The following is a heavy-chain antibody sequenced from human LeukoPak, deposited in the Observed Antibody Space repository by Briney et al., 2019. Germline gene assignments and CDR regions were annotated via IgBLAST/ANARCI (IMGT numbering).Heavy chain of an antibody. D-gene: IGHD2-15*01. J-gene: IGHJ4*02. Sequence: EASVKVSCKASGGTFSSYAISWVRQAPGQGHEWMGRIIPILGIANYAQKFQGRVTITADKSTSTAYMELSSLRSEDTAVYYCARLGYCSGGSCDYWGQGTLVTVSS. CDR1: GGTFSSYA. CDR3: ARLGYCSGGSCDY. V-gene: IGHV1-69*04. CDR2: IIPILGIA.